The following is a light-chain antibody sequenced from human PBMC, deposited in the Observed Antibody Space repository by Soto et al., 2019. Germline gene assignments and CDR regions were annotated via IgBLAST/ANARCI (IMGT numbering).Light chain of an antibody. Sequence: EMVLTQSPGTLSLSPGERATLSCRASQSVSSRYLAWYQQRPGQAPRLLIYGASSRATGIPDRFSGSGSGTDFTLTISRLEPEDFAVYYCHQYDSWTFGQGTKVDIK. J-gene: IGKJ1*01. CDR2: GAS. CDR3: HQYDSWT. CDR1: QSVSSRY. V-gene: IGKV3-20*01.